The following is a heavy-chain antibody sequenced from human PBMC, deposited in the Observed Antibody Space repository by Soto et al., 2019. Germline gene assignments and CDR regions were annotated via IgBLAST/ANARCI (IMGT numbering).Heavy chain of an antibody. CDR2: IIPVLNIA. CDR3: ARAPTASAPFVF. J-gene: IGHJ4*02. CDR1: GGPFTNYT. V-gene: IGHV1-69*02. D-gene: IGHD2-21*02. Sequence: QVQLVQSGAEMKRPESSVKVSCEASGGPFTNYTLSWVRQAPGQGLEWMGWIIPVLNIAKYAQKFQDRINITADKSTNTAYLEVSSLRSEDTAIYFCARAPTASAPFVFRGQGTLVTVSS.